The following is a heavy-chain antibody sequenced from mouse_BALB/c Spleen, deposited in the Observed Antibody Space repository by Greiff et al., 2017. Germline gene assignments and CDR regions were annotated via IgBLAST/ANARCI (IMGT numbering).Heavy chain of an antibody. J-gene: IGHJ4*01. V-gene: IGHV1S22*01. Sequence: LQQPGSELVRPGASVKLSCKASGYTFTSYWMHWVKQRPGQGLEWIGNIYPGSGSTNYDEKFKSKATLTVDTSSSTAYMQLSSLTSEDSAVYYCTRYSLLRLADYAMDYWGQGTSVTVSS. CDR1: GYTFTSYW. D-gene: IGHD1-2*01. CDR2: IYPGSGST. CDR3: TRYSLLRLADYAMDY.